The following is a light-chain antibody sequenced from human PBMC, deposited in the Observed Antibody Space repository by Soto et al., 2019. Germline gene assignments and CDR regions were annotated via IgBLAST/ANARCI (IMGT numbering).Light chain of an antibody. CDR3: QQYNNWRLIS. J-gene: IGKJ5*01. CDR1: QSVSSN. CDR2: DTS. Sequence: EVVMTQSPATLSVSPGERATLSCRASQSVSSNLAWYQQKPGRAPRLLIYDTSTRATDIPARFSGSGSGTEFTLTISRLQSEDFAVYFCQQYNNWRLISFGQGTRLEIK. V-gene: IGKV3-15*01.